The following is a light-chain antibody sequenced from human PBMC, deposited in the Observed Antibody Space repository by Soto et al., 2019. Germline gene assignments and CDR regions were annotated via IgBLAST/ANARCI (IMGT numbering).Light chain of an antibody. CDR1: SSNIGAGYD. J-gene: IGLJ1*01. Sequence: QSVLTQPPSASGAPGQRVTISCTGSSSNIGAGYDVHWYQHLPGTAPKLLIFGNNNRPSGVPDRFSGSESGTSASLAITGLQAEDEADYYCQSYDSSLSGYVFGTGNKVTVL. CDR3: QSYDSSLSGYV. CDR2: GNN. V-gene: IGLV1-40*01.